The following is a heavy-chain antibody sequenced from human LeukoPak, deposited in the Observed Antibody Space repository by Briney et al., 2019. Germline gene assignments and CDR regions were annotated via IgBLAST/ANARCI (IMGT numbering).Heavy chain of an antibody. V-gene: IGHV3-23*01. CDR2: ISGSGGST. CDR1: GFTFSSYA. Sequence: GGTLRLSCAASGFTFSSYAMSWVRQAPGKGLEWVSGISGSGGSTYYADSVKGRFTIYRDNSKNTLYLQMNNLRAEDTAVYYCAKPRDSIVGTTTPTRLATLDIWGQGTMVTVSS. CDR3: AKPRDSIVGTTTPTRLATLDI. J-gene: IGHJ3*02. D-gene: IGHD1-26*01.